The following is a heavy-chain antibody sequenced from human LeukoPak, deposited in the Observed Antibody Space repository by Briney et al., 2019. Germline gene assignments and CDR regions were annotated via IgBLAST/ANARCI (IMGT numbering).Heavy chain of an antibody. J-gene: IGHJ6*02. V-gene: IGHV1-18*01. CDR1: GYTFTSYG. CDR2: ISGYNGNT. D-gene: IGHD2-15*01. CDR3: ARDTLIQGFYAMDV. Sequence: GASVKVSCKASGYTFTSYGISWVRQAPGQGLEWMGWISGYNGNTKYAQNFQGRVTMTTDTPTGTAYMELRSLRSGDTAVYYCARDTLIQGFYAMDVWGPGTTVNVSS.